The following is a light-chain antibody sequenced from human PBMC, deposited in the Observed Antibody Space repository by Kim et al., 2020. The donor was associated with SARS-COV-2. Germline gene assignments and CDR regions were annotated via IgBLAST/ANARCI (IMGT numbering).Light chain of an antibody. CDR1: SSNIGSNY. V-gene: IGLV1-47*01. CDR2: RNN. J-gene: IGLJ2*01. Sequence: GQRVTISCSGSSSNIGSNYVYWYQQHPGTAPKLLIYRNNQRPSGVPDRFSGSKSGTSASLAISGLRSEDEADYYCAAWDDSLSVLVFGGGTKLTVL. CDR3: AAWDDSLSVLV.